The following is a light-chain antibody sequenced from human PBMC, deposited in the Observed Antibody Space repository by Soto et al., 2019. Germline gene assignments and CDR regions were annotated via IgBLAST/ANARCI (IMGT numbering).Light chain of an antibody. J-gene: IGLJ2*01. CDR3: AAWDDSLNVV. CDR1: SSNIGSNT. CDR2: SNN. V-gene: IGLV1-44*01. Sequence: QPVLTQSPSASGTPGQRVTISCSGSSSNIGSNTVNWYQQLPGTAPKLLIYSNNQRPSGVPDRFSGSKSGTSASLAISGLQSEDEADYYCAAWDDSLNVVFGGGTKLTVL.